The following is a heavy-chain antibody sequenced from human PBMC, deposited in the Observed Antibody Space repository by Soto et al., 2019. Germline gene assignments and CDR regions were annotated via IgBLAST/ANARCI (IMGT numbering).Heavy chain of an antibody. CDR1: GFTFSSYS. D-gene: IGHD3-16*01. CDR3: ARDRHDYIWGSSHSDLDY. J-gene: IGHJ4*02. CDR2: ISSSSSYI. Sequence: GGSLRLSCAASGFTFSSYSMNWVRQAPGKGLEWVSSISSSSSYIYYADSVKGRFTISRDNAKNSLYLQMNSLRAEDTAVYYCARDRHDYIWGSSHSDLDYWGQGTLVTVSS. V-gene: IGHV3-21*01.